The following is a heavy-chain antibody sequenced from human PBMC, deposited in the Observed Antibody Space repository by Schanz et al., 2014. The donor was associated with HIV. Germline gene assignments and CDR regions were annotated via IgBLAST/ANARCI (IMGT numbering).Heavy chain of an antibody. J-gene: IGHJ4*02. CDR2: ISESGGRT. CDR3: AKPEYDSRGNSQSHFDY. D-gene: IGHD3-22*01. Sequence: QLLESGGGLVQPGGLLRLSCAASGFTFSGFAMSWVRQTPGKGLEWVSSISESGGRTYYADSVNGGFTISRDNSKNTLYLQMTTLRIDDTAVYYCAKPEYDSRGNSQSHFDYWGQGTLVTVSS. CDR1: GFTFSGFA. V-gene: IGHV3-23*01.